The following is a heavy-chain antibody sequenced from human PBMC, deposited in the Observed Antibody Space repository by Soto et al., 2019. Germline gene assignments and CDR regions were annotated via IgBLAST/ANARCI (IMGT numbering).Heavy chain of an antibody. V-gene: IGHV3-23*01. J-gene: IGHJ4*02. CDR1: GFTFSSYA. Sequence: SLRLSCAASGFTFSSYAMSWVRQAPGKGLEWVSTISGSGGSTYYADSVKGRFTISRDNSKNTLYLQMNSLRAEDTAIYFCAKDLDFWSGYVYWGQGTLVTVSS. CDR2: ISGSGGST. CDR3: AKDLDFWSGYVY. D-gene: IGHD3-3*01.